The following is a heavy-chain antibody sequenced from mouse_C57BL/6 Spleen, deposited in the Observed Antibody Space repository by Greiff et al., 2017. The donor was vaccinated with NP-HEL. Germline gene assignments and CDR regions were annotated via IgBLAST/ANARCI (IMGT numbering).Heavy chain of an antibody. CDR1: GYTFTSYW. V-gene: IGHV1-64*01. D-gene: IGHD2-4*01. Sequence: QVQLQQPGAELVKPGASVKLSCKASGYTFTSYWMHWVKQRPGQGLEWIGMIHPNSGSTNYNEKFKSKATLTVDKSSSTAYMQLSSLTSEDSAVYYCARLYDYGAGLAYWGQGTLVTVSA. CDR3: ARLYDYGAGLAY. J-gene: IGHJ3*01. CDR2: IHPNSGST.